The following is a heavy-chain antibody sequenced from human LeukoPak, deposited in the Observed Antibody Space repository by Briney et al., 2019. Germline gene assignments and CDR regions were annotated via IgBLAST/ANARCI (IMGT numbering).Heavy chain of an antibody. Sequence: GGSLRLSCAASGFVFRNHVMHWVRQAPGKGLEWVALMSSDGSNKHYADSVKGRFTISRDNAKNSLYLQMNSLRAEDTAVYYCARDYYCSSTSCYNYGMDVWGQGTTVTVSS. CDR3: ARDYYCSSTSCYNYGMDV. D-gene: IGHD2-2*01. V-gene: IGHV3-30*03. CDR1: GFVFRNHV. J-gene: IGHJ6*02. CDR2: MSSDGSNK.